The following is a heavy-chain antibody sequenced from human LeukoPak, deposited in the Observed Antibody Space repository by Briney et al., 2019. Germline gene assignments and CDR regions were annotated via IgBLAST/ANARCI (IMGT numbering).Heavy chain of an antibody. Sequence: PSQTLSLTCTVSGGSISSGGYSWSWIRQPPGKGLEWIGYIYHSGSTYYNPSLKSRVTISVDRSKSQFSLKLSSVTAADTAVYYCARDGTMVRGSYGMDVWGQGTTVTVSS. J-gene: IGHJ6*02. D-gene: IGHD3-10*01. CDR1: GGSISSGGYS. CDR2: IYHSGST. CDR3: ARDGTMVRGSYGMDV. V-gene: IGHV4-30-2*01.